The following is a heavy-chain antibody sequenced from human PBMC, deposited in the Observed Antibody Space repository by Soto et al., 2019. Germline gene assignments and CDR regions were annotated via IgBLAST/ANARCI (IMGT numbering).Heavy chain of an antibody. CDR3: ARVLRGSSSWYSPTYYYYGMDV. CDR1: GFTFSSYS. V-gene: IGHV3-21*01. CDR2: ISSSSSYT. J-gene: IGHJ6*02. Sequence: GGSLRLSCAASGFTFSSYSMNWVRQAPGKGLEWVSSISSSSSYTYYADSVKGRFTISRDNAKNSLYLQMNSLRAEDTAVCYCARVLRGSSSWYSPTYYYYGMDVWGQGTTVTVSS. D-gene: IGHD6-13*01.